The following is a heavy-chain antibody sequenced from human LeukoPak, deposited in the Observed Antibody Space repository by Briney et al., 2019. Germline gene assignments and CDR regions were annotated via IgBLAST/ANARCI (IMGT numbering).Heavy chain of an antibody. Sequence: GRSLRLSCAASGFTFSSYGMHWVRQAPGKGLEWVAVMSYDGSNKYYADSVKGRFTISRDNSKNTLYLQMNSLRAEDTAVYYCAKDYSSTSCLSADWGQGTLVTVSS. D-gene: IGHD2-2*01. V-gene: IGHV3-30*18. CDR1: GFTFSSYG. CDR3: AKDYSSTSCLSAD. CDR2: MSYDGSNK. J-gene: IGHJ4*02.